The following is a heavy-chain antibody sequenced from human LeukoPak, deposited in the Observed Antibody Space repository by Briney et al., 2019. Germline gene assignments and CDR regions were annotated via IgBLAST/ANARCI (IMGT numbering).Heavy chain of an antibody. CDR3: ARDRVRGNSNPFFDY. CDR1: GGSVSSGTYY. D-gene: IGHD4-11*01. V-gene: IGHV4-61*01. CDR2: IYYSGST. Sequence: SETLSLTCTVSGGSVSSGTYYWSWIRQPPGKGLKWIGYIYYSGSTNYNPSLKSRVTISVDTSKNQFPLKLSSVTAADTAVYYCARDRVRGNSNPFFDYWGQGTLVTVSS. J-gene: IGHJ4*02.